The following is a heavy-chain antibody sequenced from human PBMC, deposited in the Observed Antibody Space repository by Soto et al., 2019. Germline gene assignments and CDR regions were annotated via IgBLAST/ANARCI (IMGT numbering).Heavy chain of an antibody. CDR1: GYTFTSYG. V-gene: IGHV1-18*04. J-gene: IGHJ4*02. Sequence: PRASVKVSCKASGYTFTSYGISWVRQAPGQGLEWMGWISAYNGNTNYAQKPQGRVTMTTDTSTSTAYMELRSLRSDDTAVYYCARDQSSLFWWLRPYYFDYWAREPWSPSPQ. CDR2: ISAYNGNT. D-gene: IGHD5-12*01. CDR3: ARDQSSLFWWLRPYYFDY.